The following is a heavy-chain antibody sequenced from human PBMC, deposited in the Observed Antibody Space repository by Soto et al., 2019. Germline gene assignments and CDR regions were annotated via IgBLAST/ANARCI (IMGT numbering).Heavy chain of an antibody. Sequence: GXSVKVSCKAAGCTFIRYPVTWGRQAPGQGLEWMGGIIPIFGTANYAQKFQGRVTITADKSTSTAYMELSSLRSEDTAVYYCARGVQLWLADVWGQGTTVTVSS. J-gene: IGHJ6*02. CDR3: ARGVQLWLADV. D-gene: IGHD5-18*01. V-gene: IGHV1-69*06. CDR1: GCTFIRYP. CDR2: IIPIFGTA.